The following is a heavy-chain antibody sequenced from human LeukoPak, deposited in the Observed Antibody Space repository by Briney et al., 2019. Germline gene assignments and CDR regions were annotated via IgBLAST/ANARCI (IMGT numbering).Heavy chain of an antibody. J-gene: IGHJ4*02. CDR2: IYYSGST. D-gene: IGHD1-26*01. V-gene: IGHV4-39*07. CDR3: ARVSSGATTVDY. CDR1: GGSVTNDNYF. Sequence: SETLSLTCTVSGGSVTNDNYFWSWTRQPPGEGLEWIGSIYYSGSTNYNPSLKSRVTISVDKSKNQFSLKLSSVTAADTAVYYCARVSSGATTVDYWGQGTLVTVSS.